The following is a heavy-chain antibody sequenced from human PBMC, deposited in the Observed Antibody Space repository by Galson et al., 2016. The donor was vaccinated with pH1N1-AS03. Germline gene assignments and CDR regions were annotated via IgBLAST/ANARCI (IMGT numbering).Heavy chain of an antibody. J-gene: IGHJ4*02. V-gene: IGHV1-2*02. CDR3: ARGGGSALDS. CDR2: INPSSGGT. Sequence: SVKVSCKASGYTFACYYVHWVRQAPGQGLEWMGWINPSSGGTKFAQKFQGTVSMTTDTSTRTAYMELSRLRSDDTAVYYCARGGGSALDSWGQGTLVTVSS. CDR1: GYTFACYY. D-gene: IGHD1-26*01.